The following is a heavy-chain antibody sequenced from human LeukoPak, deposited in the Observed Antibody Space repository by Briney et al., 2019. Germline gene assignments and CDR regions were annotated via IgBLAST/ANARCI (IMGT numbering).Heavy chain of an antibody. Sequence: GGSLRLSRAASGFTFSNYWMHWVRQAPGKELVWVSGISGDGYSTKYADSVKGRFTISRDNARNTLYLQMNSLRAEDTAMYFCARDKYGGNSNAFDIWGQGTMVTVSS. CDR2: ISGDGYST. D-gene: IGHD4-23*01. V-gene: IGHV3-74*03. CDR3: ARDKYGGNSNAFDI. CDR1: GFTFSNYW. J-gene: IGHJ3*02.